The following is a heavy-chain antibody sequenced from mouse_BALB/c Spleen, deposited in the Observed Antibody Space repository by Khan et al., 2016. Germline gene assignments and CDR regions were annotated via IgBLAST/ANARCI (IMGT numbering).Heavy chain of an antibody. D-gene: IGHD2-1*01. J-gene: IGHJ2*01. CDR3: GRGNYVPGSLDY. Sequence: EVKLLESGGGLVQPGGSLKLSCAASGFDFSRYWMSWVRQAPGKGLEWIGEINQDTITIDYAPSLKDKFIISRDNAKNTLYLQLSKVRSEDTALYYCGRGNYVPGSLDYWGQGTTLTVSS. V-gene: IGHV4-1*02. CDR1: GFDFSRYW. CDR2: INQDTITI.